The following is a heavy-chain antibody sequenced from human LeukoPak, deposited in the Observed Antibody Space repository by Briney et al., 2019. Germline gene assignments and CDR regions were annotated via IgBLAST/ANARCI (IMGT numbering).Heavy chain of an antibody. CDR2: ISSSSSTI. Sequence: GGSLRLSCAASGFTFSSYSMNWVRQAPGKGLEWVSYISSSSSTIYYADSVKGRFTISRDNAKNSLYLQMNSLRAEDTAVYYCARDRRYCSGDCHLYFGYWGQGTLVTVSS. D-gene: IGHD2-21*01. J-gene: IGHJ4*02. CDR1: GFTFSSYS. CDR3: ARDRRYCSGDCHLYFGY. V-gene: IGHV3-48*01.